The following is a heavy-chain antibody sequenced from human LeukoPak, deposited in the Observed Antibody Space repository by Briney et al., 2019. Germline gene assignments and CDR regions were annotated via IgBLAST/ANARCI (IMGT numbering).Heavy chain of an antibody. CDR3: AREVTGTLDAFDI. CDR2: INPNSGGT. J-gene: IGHJ3*02. D-gene: IGHD1-7*01. CDR1: GYTFTGYY. V-gene: IGHV1-2*02. Sequence: AASVKVSCKASGYTFTGYYRHWVRQAPGQGLEWMGWINPNSGGTNYAQRFQGRVTMARDTSISTAYMELSRLRSDDTAVYYCAREVTGTLDAFDIWGQGTMVTVSS.